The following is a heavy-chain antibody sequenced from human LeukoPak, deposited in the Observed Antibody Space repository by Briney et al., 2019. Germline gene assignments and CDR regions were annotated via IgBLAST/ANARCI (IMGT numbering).Heavy chain of an antibody. CDR3: ARDNYGSGSTHYYYYYGMDV. Sequence: GGSLRLSCAASGFTFSSYSVSWVRQAPGKGLEWVSSISSSVSYIYYADSVEGRFTISRDNAKNSLYLQMNSLRAEDTAVYYCARDNYGSGSTHYYYYYGMDVWGQGTTVTVSS. V-gene: IGHV3-21*01. J-gene: IGHJ6*02. D-gene: IGHD3-10*01. CDR1: GFTFSSYS. CDR2: ISSSVSYI.